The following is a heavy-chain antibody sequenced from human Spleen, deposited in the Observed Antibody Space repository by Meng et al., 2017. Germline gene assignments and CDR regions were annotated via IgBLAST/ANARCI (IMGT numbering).Heavy chain of an antibody. CDR1: GFTFSDYY. Sequence: GESLKISCAASGFTFSDYYMNWIRQAPGKGLEWVSYISISGKTVFYADSVKGRFTISRDKAKNEVYLQMNSLRAEDTAVYYCARNVEVGSATEVDYWGQGTLVTVSS. V-gene: IGHV3-11*04. CDR2: ISISGKTV. D-gene: IGHD2-15*01. CDR3: ARNVEVGSATEVDY. J-gene: IGHJ4*02.